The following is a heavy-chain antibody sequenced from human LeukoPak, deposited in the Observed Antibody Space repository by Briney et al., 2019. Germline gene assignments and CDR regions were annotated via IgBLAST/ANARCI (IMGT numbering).Heavy chain of an antibody. Sequence: GGSLRLSCAASGFTFSSYAMHWVRQAPGQGLQWVSGISANGGFTVYADSVKGRFTISRDNSRNTVYLQISSLRAEDTAVYYCASRDPCSGDNCFALAYWGQGSLVTVSS. J-gene: IGHJ4*02. V-gene: IGHV3-23*01. CDR1: GFTFSSYA. CDR3: ASRDPCSGDNCFALAY. CDR2: ISANGGFT. D-gene: IGHD2-21*02.